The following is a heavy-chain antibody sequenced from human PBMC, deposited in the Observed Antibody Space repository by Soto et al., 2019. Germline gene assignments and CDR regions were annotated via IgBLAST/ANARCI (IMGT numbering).Heavy chain of an antibody. CDR2: IYYSGST. V-gene: IGHV4-30-4*01. D-gene: IGHD6-6*01. Sequence: SETLSLTCAVSGVYISSGGYSWSWIRQPPGKGLEWIGYIYYSGSTYYNPSLKSRVTISVDTSKNQFSLKLSSVTAADTAVYYCARFEYSSSGWFDPWGQGTLVTVSS. CDR1: GVYISSGGYS. J-gene: IGHJ5*02. CDR3: ARFEYSSSGWFDP.